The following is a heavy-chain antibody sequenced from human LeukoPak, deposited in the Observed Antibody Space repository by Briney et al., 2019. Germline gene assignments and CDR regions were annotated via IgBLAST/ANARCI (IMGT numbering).Heavy chain of an antibody. V-gene: IGHV4-34*01. D-gene: IGHD2-2*01. Sequence: SGTLSLTCAVYGGSFSGYYWSWIRQPPGKGLEWIGEINRSGSTNYNPSLKSRVTISVDTSKNQFSLKLSSVTAADTAVYYCAAGYCSSTSCYDPLDYWGQGTLVTVSS. CDR1: GGSFSGYY. CDR3: AAGYCSSTSCYDPLDY. J-gene: IGHJ4*02. CDR2: INRSGST.